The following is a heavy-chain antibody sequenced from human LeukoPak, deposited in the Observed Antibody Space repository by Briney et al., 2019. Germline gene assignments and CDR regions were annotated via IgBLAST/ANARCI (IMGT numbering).Heavy chain of an antibody. CDR1: GGSNSSSNW. J-gene: IGHJ4*02. CDR2: IYYSGST. Sequence: SGTLSLTCAVSGGSNSSSNWWSWVRQPPGKGLEWIGYIYYSGSTNYNPSLKSRVTISVDTSKNQFSLKLSSVTAADTAVYYCARHGYDSSGYYYVMGDWGQGTLVTVSS. CDR3: ARHGYDSSGYYYVMGD. V-gene: IGHV4-4*02. D-gene: IGHD3-22*01.